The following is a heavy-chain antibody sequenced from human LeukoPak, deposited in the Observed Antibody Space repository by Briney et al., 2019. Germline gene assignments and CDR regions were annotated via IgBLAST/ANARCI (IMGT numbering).Heavy chain of an antibody. V-gene: IGHV1-3*01. D-gene: IGHD2-2*01. CDR1: GYTFTSYA. Sequence: ASVKVSCKASGYTFTSYAMHWVRQAPGQRLEWMGWINAGNGNTKYSQKFQGRVTITRDTSASTAYMELRSLRSDDTAVYYCARVDGCSSTSCSIAGDWFDPWGQGTLVTVSS. CDR2: INAGNGNT. J-gene: IGHJ5*02. CDR3: ARVDGCSSTSCSIAGDWFDP.